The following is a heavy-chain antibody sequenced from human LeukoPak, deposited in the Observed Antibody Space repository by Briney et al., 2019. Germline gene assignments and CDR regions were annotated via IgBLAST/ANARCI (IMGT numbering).Heavy chain of an antibody. Sequence: SETLSLTCTVSGGSISSYYWSWIRQPAGKGLEWIGRIYTSGSTNYNPSLKSRVTMSVDTSKNQFSLKLSSVTAADTAVYYCASSMSSGWYALYRDAFDIWGQGTMVIVSS. J-gene: IGHJ3*02. CDR2: IYTSGST. V-gene: IGHV4-4*07. D-gene: IGHD6-19*01. CDR3: ASSMSSGWYALYRDAFDI. CDR1: GGSISSYY.